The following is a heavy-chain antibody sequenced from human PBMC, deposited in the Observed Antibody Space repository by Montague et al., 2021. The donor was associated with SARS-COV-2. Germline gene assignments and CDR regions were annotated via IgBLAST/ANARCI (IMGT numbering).Heavy chain of an antibody. Sequence: SETLSLTCTVSGGSISSSSYYWGWIRQPPGKGLEWIGSIYYSGSTYYKPSLKSRVTISVDTSKNQFSLKLSSVTAADTAVYYCARLKAPYCSSTSCYSASWFDPWGQGTLVTVSS. V-gene: IGHV4-39*01. CDR1: GGSISSSSYY. D-gene: IGHD2-2*01. CDR2: IYYSGST. J-gene: IGHJ5*02. CDR3: ARLKAPYCSSTSCYSASWFDP.